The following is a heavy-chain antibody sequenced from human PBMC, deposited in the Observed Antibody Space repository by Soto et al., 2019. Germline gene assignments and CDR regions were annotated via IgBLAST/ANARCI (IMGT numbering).Heavy chain of an antibody. J-gene: IGHJ6*02. CDR2: IWYDGSNK. CDR3: ARETRTTVTAGMDV. D-gene: IGHD4-17*01. V-gene: IGHV3-33*01. CDR1: GFTFSNFG. Sequence: QVQVVESGGGVVQPGRSLRLSCVASGFTFSNFGIHWVRQAPGKGLEWVAVIWYDGSNKYYADSVKGRFTISRDNSKNTMNLQMNSLRAEETAVYYCARETRTTVTAGMDVWGQGTTVTVSS.